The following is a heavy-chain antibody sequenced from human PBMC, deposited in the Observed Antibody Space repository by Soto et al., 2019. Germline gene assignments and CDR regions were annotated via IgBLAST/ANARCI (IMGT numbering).Heavy chain of an antibody. CDR2: ISGSGGTT. V-gene: IGHV3-23*01. D-gene: IGHD2-8*01. J-gene: IGHJ6*02. Sequence: EVQLLESGGGLVQPGGSLRLSCAASGFTLSSYAMSWVRQAPGKGLEWVSVISGSGGTTYHADSVKGRFTISRDNSKNTLDQQMNSLRAEDTAVYYCAKLYCSDGVCEYSYYNYGMDVWGQGTTVTVSS. CDR1: GFTLSSYA. CDR3: AKLYCSDGVCEYSYYNYGMDV.